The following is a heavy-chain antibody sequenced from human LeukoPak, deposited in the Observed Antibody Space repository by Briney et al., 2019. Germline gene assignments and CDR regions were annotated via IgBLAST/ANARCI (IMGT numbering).Heavy chain of an antibody. CDR3: ARGPGNYYGMDV. J-gene: IGHJ6*04. CDR1: GFTVSSYY. V-gene: IGHV3-74*01. CDR2: ISPDGSSA. Sequence: SGGSLRLSCAASGFTVSSYYLHWVRQAPGKGLVWVSRISPDGSSATCADSVKGRFTISRDNAKNTLYLQMNSLRDEDTAMYHCARGPGNYYGMDVWGKGTTVTVSS. D-gene: IGHD3-10*01.